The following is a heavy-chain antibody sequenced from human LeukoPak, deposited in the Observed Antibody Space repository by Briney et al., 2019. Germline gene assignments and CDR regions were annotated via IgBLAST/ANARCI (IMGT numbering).Heavy chain of an antibody. Sequence: PSETLSLTCTVSGDSISSYYWSWIRQPPGKGLEWIGYIYFSGSTNYKPSLKSRVTISVDTSKNQFSLKLSSVTAADTAVYYCARHDLRGGYVYFDYWGQGTLVTVSS. V-gene: IGHV4-59*08. CDR1: GDSISSYY. J-gene: IGHJ4*02. D-gene: IGHD5-12*01. CDR2: IYFSGST. CDR3: ARHDLRGGYVYFDY.